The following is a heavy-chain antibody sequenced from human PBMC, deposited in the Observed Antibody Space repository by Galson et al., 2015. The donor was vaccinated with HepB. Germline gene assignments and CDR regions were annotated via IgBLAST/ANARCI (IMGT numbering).Heavy chain of an antibody. D-gene: IGHD3-22*01. CDR1: GFTFSSYS. CDR2: ISGRAGDT. Sequence: SLRLSCAASGFTFSSYSMSWVRQTPGKGLEWVSTISGRAGDTYYADSVKGRFTISRENALRSFYLQMNSLSAGDTAVYYCARLTYDSTGYHYAHWGQGTLVTVSS. CDR3: ARLTYDSTGYHYAH. J-gene: IGHJ4*02. V-gene: IGHV3-23*01.